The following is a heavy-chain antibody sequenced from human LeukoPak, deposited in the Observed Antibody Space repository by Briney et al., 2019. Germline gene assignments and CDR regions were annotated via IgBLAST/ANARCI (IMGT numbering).Heavy chain of an antibody. J-gene: IGHJ4*02. V-gene: IGHV5-51*01. D-gene: IGHD5-12*01. CDR1: GYGFTSSW. CDR3: ARAWYSGYEIDY. Sequence: GESLKISCSSSGYGFTSSWMGWVRQMPGKGLEWVGIIFPSDSDTRYSPSFQRQVTSPADKSISTAYLQWSSLKASDTAMYYCARAWYSGYEIDYWGQGTLVTVPS. CDR2: IFPSDSDT.